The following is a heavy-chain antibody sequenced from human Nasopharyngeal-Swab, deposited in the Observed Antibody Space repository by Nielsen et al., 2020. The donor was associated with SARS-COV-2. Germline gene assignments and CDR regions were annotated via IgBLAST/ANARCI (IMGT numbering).Heavy chain of an antibody. V-gene: IGHV1-46*01. CDR2: INPTDGST. CDR1: GYTFTSYY. J-gene: IGHJ6*02. Sequence: ASVKVSCKASGYTFTSYYLHWVRQAPGQGLEWMEIINPTDGSTSYAQKFEGRVTMTRVTSTSTVYMELNSLRSEDTAVYYCARVLPFRITGTSGMDVWGQGTTVTVSS. CDR3: ARVLPFRITGTSGMDV. D-gene: IGHD1-7*01.